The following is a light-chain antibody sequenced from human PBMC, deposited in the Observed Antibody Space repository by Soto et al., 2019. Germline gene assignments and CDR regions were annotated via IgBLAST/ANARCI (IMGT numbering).Light chain of an antibody. V-gene: IGKV3-20*01. CDR2: GTS. CDR1: QSVSSNF. J-gene: IGKJ4*01. Sequence: EIVLTQSPGTLSLSPAERATLSCRASQSVSSNFLAWYQLRPGQAPRLLIYGTSSRATGIPDRFSGSGSGTDFTLTISRLEPEDFAVYFCHQYTSSITFGEGTRVEVK. CDR3: HQYTSSIT.